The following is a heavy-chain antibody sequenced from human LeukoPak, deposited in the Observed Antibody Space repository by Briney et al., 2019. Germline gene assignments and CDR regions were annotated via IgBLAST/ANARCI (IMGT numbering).Heavy chain of an antibody. CDR2: IYPGDSDT. Sequence: GESLNIPCKGSGYSFPSYWIGWARPMPGKGLEWMGIIYPGDSDTSYSPSFQGQVTISADKSISTAYLQWSSLKASDTAMYYCARIPRRGLDYWGQGTLVTVSS. V-gene: IGHV5-51*01. CDR3: ARIPRRGLDY. D-gene: IGHD3-10*01. CDR1: GYSFPSYW. J-gene: IGHJ4*02.